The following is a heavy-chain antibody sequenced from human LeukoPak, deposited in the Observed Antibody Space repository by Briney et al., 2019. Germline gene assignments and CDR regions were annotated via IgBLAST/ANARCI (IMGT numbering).Heavy chain of an antibody. D-gene: IGHD3-22*01. CDR3: AKDRGRYYDSSGYYWGYYFDS. Sequence: GGSLRLSCAASGFTFSTYAVSWVRQAPGKGLEWVSTISGSGGGTYYADSVKGRFTISRDNSKNTLYLQMSSLRAEDTAVYYCAKDRGRYYDSSGYYWGYYFDSWGQGILSPSPQ. CDR1: GFTFSTYA. CDR2: ISGSGGGT. J-gene: IGHJ4*02. V-gene: IGHV3-23*01.